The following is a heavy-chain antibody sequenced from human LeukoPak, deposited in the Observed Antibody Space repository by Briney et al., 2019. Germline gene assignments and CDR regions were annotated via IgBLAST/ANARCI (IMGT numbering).Heavy chain of an antibody. CDR1: GYTLTELS. CDR2: FDPEDGET. CDR3: ARKLRLGGNWFDP. J-gene: IGHJ5*02. D-gene: IGHD1-26*01. Sequence: AASVKVSCKVSGYTLTELSMHWVRQAPGKGLEWMGGFDPEDGETIYAQKFQGRVTFTADESTSTVYMELSSLRSEDTALYYCARKLRLGGNWFDPWGQGTLVTVSS. V-gene: IGHV1-24*01.